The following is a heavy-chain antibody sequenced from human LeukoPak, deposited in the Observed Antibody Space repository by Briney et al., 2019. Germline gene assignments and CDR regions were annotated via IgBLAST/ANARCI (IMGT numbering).Heavy chain of an antibody. CDR3: AREDYIVPYFDY. V-gene: IGHV3-21*01. D-gene: IGHD4-4*01. CDR2: ISSSSSYI. CDR1: GFTFSSYS. J-gene: IGHJ4*02. Sequence: GGSLRLSCAASGFTFSSYSMNWVRQAPGKGLEWVSSISSSSSYIYYADSVKGRFTISRDNAKNSLYLQMNSLRAEDTAVYYCAREDYIVPYFDYWGQGTLVTVSS.